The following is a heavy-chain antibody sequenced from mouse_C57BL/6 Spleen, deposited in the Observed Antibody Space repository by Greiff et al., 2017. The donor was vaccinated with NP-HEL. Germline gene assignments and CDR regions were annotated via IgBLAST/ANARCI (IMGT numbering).Heavy chain of an antibody. V-gene: IGHV5-4*03. CDR2: ISDGGSYT. CDR3: ARVRDYFYYFDY. J-gene: IGHJ2*01. CDR1: GFTFSSYA. D-gene: IGHD1-1*01. Sequence: EVMLVESGGGLVKPGGSLKLSCAASGFTFSSYAMSWVRQTPEKRLEWVATISDGGSYTYYPDNVKGRFTISRDNAKNNLYLQMSHLKSEDTAMYYCARVRDYFYYFDYWGQGTTLTVSS.